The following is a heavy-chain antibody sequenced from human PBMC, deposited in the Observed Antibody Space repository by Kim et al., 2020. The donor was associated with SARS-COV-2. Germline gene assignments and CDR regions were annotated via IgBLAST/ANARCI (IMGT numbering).Heavy chain of an antibody. CDR3: ARQGAFSWELLGGGIDY. V-gene: IGHV5-51*01. Sequence: GESLKISCKGSGYSFTSYWIGWVRQMPGKGLEWMGIIYPGDSDTRYSPSFQGQVTISADKSISTAYLQWSSLKASDTAMYYCARQGAFSWELLGGGIDYWGQGTLVTVSS. D-gene: IGHD1-26*01. CDR1: GYSFTSYW. J-gene: IGHJ4*02. CDR2: IYPGDSDT.